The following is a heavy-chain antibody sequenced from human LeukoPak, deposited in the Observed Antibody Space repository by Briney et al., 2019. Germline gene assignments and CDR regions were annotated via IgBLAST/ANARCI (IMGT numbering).Heavy chain of an antibody. CDR2: ISAYNGNT. Sequence: ASVKVSCKASGYTFTSYGISWVRQAPGQGLEWMGWISAYNGNTNYAQKLQGRVTMTTDTSTSTAYMELSRLRSDDTAVYYCARGEQWLVAYNWFDPWGQGTLVTVSS. CDR3: ARGEQWLVAYNWFDP. CDR1: GYTFTSYG. D-gene: IGHD6-19*01. V-gene: IGHV1-18*01. J-gene: IGHJ5*02.